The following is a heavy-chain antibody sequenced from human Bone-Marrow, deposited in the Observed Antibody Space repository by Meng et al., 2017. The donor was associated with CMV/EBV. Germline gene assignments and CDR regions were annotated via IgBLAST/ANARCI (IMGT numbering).Heavy chain of an antibody. CDR2: ISTYNGNT. V-gene: IGHV1-18*01. Sequence: ASVKVSCKASGYTFTRYGISWVRQAPGQGLEWMGWISTYNGNTNYAQKLQGRVTMTTDTSTSTAYMELRSLRSDDTAVYYCARSVLGRCSSTSCHPTSYYYYGMDVWGQGTTVTVSS. CDR3: ARSVLGRCSSTSCHPTSYYYYGMDV. J-gene: IGHJ6*02. CDR1: GYTFTRYG. D-gene: IGHD2-2*01.